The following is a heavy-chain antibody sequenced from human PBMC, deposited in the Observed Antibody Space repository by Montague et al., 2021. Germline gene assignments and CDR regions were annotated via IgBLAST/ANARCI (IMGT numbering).Heavy chain of an antibody. J-gene: IGHJ5*02. CDR3: TRPGGYCTNDTCYFWFAP. V-gene: IGHV4-39*01. CDR2: IYSSGST. D-gene: IGHD2-8*01. Sequence: SETLSLTCTVSGGSISRSSYYWGWIRQPPGKGLEWIGSIYSSGSTYYNPSLKSRVTTSADTSKNQFSLKLSSVTAADTAVYYCTRPGGYCTNDTCYFWFAPWGQGILVTVSS. CDR1: GGSISRSSYY.